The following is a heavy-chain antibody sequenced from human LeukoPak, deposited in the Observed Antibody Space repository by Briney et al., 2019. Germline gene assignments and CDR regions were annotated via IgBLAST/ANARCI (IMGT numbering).Heavy chain of an antibody. CDR2: INHSGST. Sequence: SETLSLTCAVYGGSFSGYYWSWIRQPPGKGLEWIGEINHSGSTNYNPSLKSRVTISVDTSKNQFSLKLSSVTAADTAVYYCARVEKIYSSGWLTPIDYWGQGTLVTVSS. CDR3: ARVEKIYSSGWLTPIDY. J-gene: IGHJ4*02. CDR1: GGSFSGYY. D-gene: IGHD6-19*01. V-gene: IGHV4-34*01.